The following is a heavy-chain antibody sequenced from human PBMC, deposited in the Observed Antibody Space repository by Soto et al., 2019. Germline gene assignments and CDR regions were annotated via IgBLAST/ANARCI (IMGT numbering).Heavy chain of an antibody. CDR3: AREKAVGYDILTGYYRRFYYYGRDV. J-gene: IGHJ6*04. CDR1: GFTFSSYG. V-gene: IGHV3-33*01. Sequence: QVQLVESGGGVVQPGRSLRLSCAASGFTFSSYGMHWVRQAPGKGLEWVAVIWYDGSNKYYADSVKGRFTISRDNSKNTLYLKMNSLRAEDTAVYYCAREKAVGYDILTGYYRRFYYYGRDVWGKGTTVPVSS. CDR2: IWYDGSNK. D-gene: IGHD3-9*01.